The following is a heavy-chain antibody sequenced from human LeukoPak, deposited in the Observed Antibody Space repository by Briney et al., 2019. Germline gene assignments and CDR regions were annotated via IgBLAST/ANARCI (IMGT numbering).Heavy chain of an antibody. Sequence: ASVKVSCKPSGYSFIDYYIHWVRQAPGQGLEWMGWINPNSGGTDYAQKFQGRVTMTRDTSTSTVYMELSSLRSEDTAVYYCARVYYDILTGHSDPYSDYWGQGTLVTVSS. CDR1: GYSFIDYY. V-gene: IGHV1-2*02. J-gene: IGHJ4*02. CDR2: INPNSGGT. CDR3: ARVYYDILTGHSDPYSDY. D-gene: IGHD3-9*01.